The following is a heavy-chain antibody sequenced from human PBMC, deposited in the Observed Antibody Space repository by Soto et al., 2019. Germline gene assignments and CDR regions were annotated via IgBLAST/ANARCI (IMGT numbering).Heavy chain of an antibody. CDR1: GFTFSSYA. CDR2: ISYDGSNK. D-gene: IGHD6-19*01. J-gene: IGHJ5*02. Sequence: GGSLRLSCAASGFTFSSYAMHWVRQAPGKGLEWVAVISYDGSNKYYADSVKGRFTISRDNSKNTLYLQMNSLRAEDTAVYYCAKAPSSLIGTEGAAVAGTNWFDPWGQGTLVTVSS. CDR3: AKAPSSLIGTEGAAVAGTNWFDP. V-gene: IGHV3-30*04.